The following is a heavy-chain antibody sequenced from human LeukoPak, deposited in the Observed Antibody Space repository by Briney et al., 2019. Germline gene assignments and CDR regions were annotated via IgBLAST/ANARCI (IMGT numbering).Heavy chain of an antibody. Sequence: GGSLRLSCAASGFTLGAFAMHWVRQAPGKGLEWVSLIDRDGRSTYYADSVKGRFTISRDNSKNSLYLQMNSLRTEDTALYYCATWAFYHSLDVWGQGTTVTVSS. CDR2: IDRDGRST. CDR3: ATWAFYHSLDV. CDR1: GFTLGAFA. V-gene: IGHV3-43*02. D-gene: IGHD1-26*01. J-gene: IGHJ6*02.